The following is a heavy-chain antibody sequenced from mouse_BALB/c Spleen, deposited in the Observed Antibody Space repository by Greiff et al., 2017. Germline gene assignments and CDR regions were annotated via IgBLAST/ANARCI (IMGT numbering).Heavy chain of an antibody. V-gene: IGHV1-87*01. CDR1: GYTFTSYW. Sequence: VQVVESGAELARPGASVKLSCKASGYTFTSYWMQWVKQRPGQGLEWIGAIYPGDGDTRYTQKFKGKATLTADKSSSTAYMQLSSLASEDSAVYYCAREEFYYYGSGDVWGAGTTVTVSS. CDR2: IYPGDGDT. D-gene: IGHD1-1*01. CDR3: AREEFYYYGSGDV. J-gene: IGHJ1*01.